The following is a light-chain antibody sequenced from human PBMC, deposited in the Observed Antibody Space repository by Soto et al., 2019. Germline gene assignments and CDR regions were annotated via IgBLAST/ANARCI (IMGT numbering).Light chain of an antibody. Sequence: DIQMTQSPSTLSGSVGDRVTITCRSSQTISSWLAWYQQKPGKAPKLLIYKASTLKSGVPSRFSGRGSGTEFTLTISSLQPDDFATYYCQHYNSYSEAFGQGTKVDI. CDR1: QTISSW. CDR2: KAS. CDR3: QHYNSYSEA. V-gene: IGKV1-5*03. J-gene: IGKJ1*01.